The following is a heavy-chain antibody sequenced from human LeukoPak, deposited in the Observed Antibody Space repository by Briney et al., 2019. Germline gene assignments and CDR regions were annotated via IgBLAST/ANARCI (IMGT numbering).Heavy chain of an antibody. Sequence: RSSETLSLTCTVSGGCISSYYWSWIRQPPGKGLEWIGYIYYSGSTNYNPSLKSRVTISVDTPKNQFSLKLSSVTAADTAVYYCARDPRGSGTDYWGQGTLVTVSS. J-gene: IGHJ4*02. D-gene: IGHD3-10*01. V-gene: IGHV4-59*01. CDR2: IYYSGST. CDR1: GGCISSYY. CDR3: ARDPRGSGTDY.